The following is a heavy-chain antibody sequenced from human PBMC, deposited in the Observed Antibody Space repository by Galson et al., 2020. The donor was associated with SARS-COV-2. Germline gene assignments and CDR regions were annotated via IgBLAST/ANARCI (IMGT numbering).Heavy chain of an antibody. CDR2: IYSEGSST. V-gene: IGHV3-74*01. Sequence: ALHGGSLKIPCAAPGFTFSSYWMHWVRQAPGKGLVWVSRIYSEGSSTSYADSVKGRFTISGDDAKNTLYLHMRSLRAEDTAVYYCARGDMRNDYFDYWGQGTLVTVSS. CDR1: GFTFSSYW. J-gene: IGHJ4*02. D-gene: IGHD3-16*01. CDR3: ARGDMRNDYFDY.